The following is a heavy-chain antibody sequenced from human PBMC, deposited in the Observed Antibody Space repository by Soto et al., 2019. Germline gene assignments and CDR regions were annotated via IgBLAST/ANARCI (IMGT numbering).Heavy chain of an antibody. CDR1: GYSISSSNW. V-gene: IGHV4-28*01. Sequence: PSETLSLTCAVSGYSISSSNWWGWIRQPPGKGLEWIGYIYYSGTTYYNPSLKSRVTMSVDTSKNQFSLKLTSVTAVDTAVYYCARTLRRGPPFDYWGQGTLVTVSS. CDR2: IYYSGTT. CDR3: ARTLRRGPPFDY. D-gene: IGHD3-10*01. J-gene: IGHJ4*02.